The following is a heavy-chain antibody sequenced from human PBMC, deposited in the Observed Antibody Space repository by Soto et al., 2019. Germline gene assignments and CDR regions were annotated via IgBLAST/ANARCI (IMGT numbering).Heavy chain of an antibody. J-gene: IGHJ4*02. V-gene: IGHV2-5*02. Sequence: QITLKESGPTLVKPTQTLTLTCTFSGFSLSSTRMAVGWIRQPPGKALGWLALIYWDDDKRYSPFLKSRLTITKHTSNNQVVLTMSNMDPVDTARYYCAHIVVAGLGYYFDHWGQGTLVTVSS. D-gene: IGHD6-19*01. CDR2: IYWDDDK. CDR1: GFSLSSTRMA. CDR3: AHIVVAGLGYYFDH.